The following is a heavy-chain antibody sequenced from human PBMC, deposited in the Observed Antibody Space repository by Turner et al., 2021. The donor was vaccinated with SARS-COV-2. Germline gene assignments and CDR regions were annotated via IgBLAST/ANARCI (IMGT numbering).Heavy chain of an antibody. V-gene: IGHV4-31*11. CDR2: NYYSGST. D-gene: IGHD2-21*02. J-gene: IGHJ4*02. CDR1: GGSISSGGYY. CDR3: ARDYGGNSNYFDY. Sequence: QVHLQEAGPGLVKPSQTLSLTCAVSGGSISSGGYYWSWIRQHPGKGLEGIGYNYYSGSTYYNPSLKSRVTISVDTSKNQFSLKLSSVTAADTAVYDCARDYGGNSNYFDYWGQGTLVTVSS.